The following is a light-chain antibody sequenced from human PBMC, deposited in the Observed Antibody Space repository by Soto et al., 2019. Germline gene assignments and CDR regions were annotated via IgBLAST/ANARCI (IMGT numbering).Light chain of an antibody. CDR3: SSYTSSSTLV. Sequence: QSVLTQPASVSGSPGQSITISCTGSSSDVGGYNYVSWYQQHAGKAPKLMIYEVSNRPSGISNRFSGSKSGNTASLTLSGLQAEDEADYYCSSYTSSSTLVFGGGTKVTVL. J-gene: IGLJ2*01. CDR2: EVS. CDR1: SSDVGGYNY. V-gene: IGLV2-14*01.